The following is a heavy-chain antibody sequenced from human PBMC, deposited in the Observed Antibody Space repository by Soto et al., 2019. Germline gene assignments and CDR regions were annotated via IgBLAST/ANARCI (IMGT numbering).Heavy chain of an antibody. J-gene: IGHJ6*02. V-gene: IGHV4-30-4*01. CDR1: GGSISSGDYS. Sequence: SETLSLTSTVSGGSISSGDYSWRWIRQPPGKAMEWIGYIYYSVSTYYTRSLKTRVSISVDTSKNQFSLKLTSVTAADTAVSYWARVEQYLVRGYYYYGVDVWGQGTTVTVSS. D-gene: IGHD6-13*01. CDR2: IYYSVST. CDR3: ARVEQYLVRGYYYYGVDV.